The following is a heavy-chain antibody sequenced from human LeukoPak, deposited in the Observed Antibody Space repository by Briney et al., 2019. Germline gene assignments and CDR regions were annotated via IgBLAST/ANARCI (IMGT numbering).Heavy chain of an antibody. CDR1: SGSISSGIFY. CDR3: ARVFGAVAGPFDS. CDR2: IYTSGST. V-gene: IGHV4-61*02. D-gene: IGHD6-19*01. J-gene: IGHJ4*02. Sequence: SQTLSLTCTVSSGSISSGIFYWTWIRQPAGKGLEWIGRIYTSGSTNYNPSLKSRVTLSIDASENQLSLRLSSVTAADTAVYYCARVFGAVAGPFDSWGQGTLVTVSS.